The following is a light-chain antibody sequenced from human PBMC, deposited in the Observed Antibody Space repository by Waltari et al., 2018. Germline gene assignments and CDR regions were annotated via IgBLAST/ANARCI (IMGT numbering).Light chain of an antibody. CDR1: SSDVGNYNF. J-gene: IGLJ7*01. CDR2: AVV. Sequence: QSALTQPRSVSGSPGQSVTISCSGPSSDVGNYNFVSWYQQHPGNAPKLLIYAVVKRPSGVPDRFSGSKSGNTASLTISGLQTEDEADYYCCSYAGSYTFVFGGGTQLTVL. V-gene: IGLV2-11*01. CDR3: CSYAGSYTFV.